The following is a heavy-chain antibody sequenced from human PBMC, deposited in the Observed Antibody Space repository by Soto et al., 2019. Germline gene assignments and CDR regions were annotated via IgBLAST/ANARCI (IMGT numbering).Heavy chain of an antibody. CDR3: ARIKWGLDYYSGMDV. CDR2: INPKTAAT. Sequence: ASVKVSLKASGYTFSDYFSQWLLQAPGQGLEWVAWINPKTAATNYAKKFQDRVTVTSDTSFSTAYLELTRLRPDDTDLYYCARIKWGLDYYSGMDVWGQGTAVTVSS. V-gene: IGHV1-2*02. J-gene: IGHJ6*02. D-gene: IGHD1-26*01. CDR1: GYTFSDYF.